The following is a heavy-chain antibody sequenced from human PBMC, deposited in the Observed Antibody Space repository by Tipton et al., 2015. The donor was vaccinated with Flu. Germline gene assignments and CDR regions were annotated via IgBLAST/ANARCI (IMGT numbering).Heavy chain of an antibody. D-gene: IGHD4-11*01. CDR1: GGSFSGYY. CDR3: ARRDYSNYVSEPKNWFDP. CDR2: INHSGSS. Sequence: PTCAVYGGSFSGYYWSWIRQPPGRGLEWIGEINHSGSSNYNPSLKSRVTISVDTSKNQFSLRLTSVTAADTAVYYCARRDYSNYVSEPKNWFDPWDQGTLVTVSS. V-gene: IGHV4-34*01. J-gene: IGHJ5*02.